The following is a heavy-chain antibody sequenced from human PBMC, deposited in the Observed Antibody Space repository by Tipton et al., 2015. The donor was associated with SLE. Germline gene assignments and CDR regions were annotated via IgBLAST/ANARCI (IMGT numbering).Heavy chain of an antibody. CDR2: IFYSGGT. CDR1: GGSIRSSSYY. J-gene: IGHJ3*02. CDR3: AGTNYDVLTGYHRVDTFDI. D-gene: IGHD3-9*01. Sequence: TLSLTCTVSGGSIRSSSYYWVWIRQPPGKGLEWIGIIFYSGGTYYNPSLKSRVTISVDTSKNQFSLELSSVTAADTAVYYCAGTNYDVLTGYHRVDTFDIWGQGTMVTVSS. V-gene: IGHV4-39*07.